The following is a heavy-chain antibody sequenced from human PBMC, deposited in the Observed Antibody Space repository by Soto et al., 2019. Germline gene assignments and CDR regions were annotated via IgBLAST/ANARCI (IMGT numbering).Heavy chain of an antibody. V-gene: IGHV1-69*12. CDR1: GGTFSNQA. J-gene: IGHJ3*02. Sequence: QVHLVQSGAEVKKPGSSVKVSCKASGGTFSNQAINWVRQAPGQRLEWMGRIIPSFTTTNYAQKLQGRVTITAAESPITAYMELSSLKHDDTAVYYCAREVAADGTFREDVFDIWGQGTLVTVSS. D-gene: IGHD6-13*01. CDR3: AREVAADGTFREDVFDI. CDR2: IIPSFTTT.